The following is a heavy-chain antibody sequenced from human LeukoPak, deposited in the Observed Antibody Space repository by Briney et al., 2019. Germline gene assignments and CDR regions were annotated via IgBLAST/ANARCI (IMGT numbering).Heavy chain of an antibody. V-gene: IGHV3-30*03. J-gene: IGHJ3*02. D-gene: IGHD6-13*01. CDR3: ARDAGYSSSWFDI. CDR2: ISYDGSNK. Sequence: GGSLRLSCAASGFTFSSYGMHWVRQAPGKGLEWVAVISYDGSNKYYADSVKGRFTISRDNSKNTLYLQMNSLRAEDTAVYYCARDAGYSSSWFDIWDQGTMVTVSS. CDR1: GFTFSSYG.